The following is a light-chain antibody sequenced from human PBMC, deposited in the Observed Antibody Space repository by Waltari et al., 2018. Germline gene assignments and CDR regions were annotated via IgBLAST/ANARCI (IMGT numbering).Light chain of an antibody. V-gene: IGKV3-15*01. Sequence: EIVMTQSPVTLSVSPGERVTLSCRASQSVSSKLAWYQQKPGQAPRLLLYGASTRATGIPARFSGSGSGTEFTLTISSLQSEDFAVYYCQQYNNWPPTFGQGTKVEIK. CDR3: QQYNNWPPT. CDR1: QSVSSK. J-gene: IGKJ1*01. CDR2: GAS.